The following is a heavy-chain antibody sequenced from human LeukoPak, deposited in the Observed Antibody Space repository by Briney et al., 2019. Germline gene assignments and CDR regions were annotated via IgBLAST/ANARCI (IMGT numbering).Heavy chain of an antibody. D-gene: IGHD3-10*01. Sequence: WESLSLTCTVSSDSISSNNYYWVWLRQPPGMGLDWVSNSNDSGNTYDSPSFRSRVTISVDTSKNQFSLMLSPVTDAAAALYSCARRGMYGSGSQLDYWGQGTLVTVSS. V-gene: IGHV4-39*01. CDR1: SDSISSNNYY. J-gene: IGHJ4*02. CDR3: ARRGMYGSGSQLDY. CDR2: SNDSGNT.